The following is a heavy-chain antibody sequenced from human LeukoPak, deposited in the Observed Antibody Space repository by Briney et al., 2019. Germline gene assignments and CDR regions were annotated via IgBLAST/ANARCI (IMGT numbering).Heavy chain of an antibody. CDR3: ARRCSSTSCYNY. D-gene: IGHD2-2*02. Sequence: SETLSLTCAVYGGSFSGYYWSWIRQPPGEGLEWIGEINHSGSTKYNPSLKRRVTISVDTSKNQFSLKLSSVTAADTAVYYCARRCSSTSCYNYWGQGTLVTVSS. CDR2: INHSGST. J-gene: IGHJ4*02. CDR1: GGSFSGYY. V-gene: IGHV4-34*01.